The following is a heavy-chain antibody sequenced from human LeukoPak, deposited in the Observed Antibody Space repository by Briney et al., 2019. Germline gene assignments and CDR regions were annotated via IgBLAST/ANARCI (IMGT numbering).Heavy chain of an antibody. Sequence: GGSLRLSCAASGFTFSNYGMHWVRQAPGKGLEWVAVIWYDGSNKYYADSVKGRFTISRDNSKNTLYLQMNSLRAEDTAVYYCVRGDYGDYTLFDYWGQGTLVTVSS. J-gene: IGHJ4*02. CDR3: VRGDYGDYTLFDY. D-gene: IGHD4-17*01. V-gene: IGHV3-33*01. CDR1: GFTFSNYG. CDR2: IWYDGSNK.